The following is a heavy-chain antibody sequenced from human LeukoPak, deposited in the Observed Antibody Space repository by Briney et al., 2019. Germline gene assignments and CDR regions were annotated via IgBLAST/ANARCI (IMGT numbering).Heavy chain of an antibody. CDR3: AKDGSSSWYLLPLDY. J-gene: IGHJ4*02. Sequence: GRSLRLSCAASGFTFSSYGMHWVRQAPGKGPEWVAVIWYDGSNKYYADSVKGLFTISRDNSKNTLYLQMNSLRAEDTAVYYCAKDGSSSWYLLPLDYWGQGTLVTVSS. CDR1: GFTFSSYG. V-gene: IGHV3-33*06. CDR2: IWYDGSNK. D-gene: IGHD6-13*01.